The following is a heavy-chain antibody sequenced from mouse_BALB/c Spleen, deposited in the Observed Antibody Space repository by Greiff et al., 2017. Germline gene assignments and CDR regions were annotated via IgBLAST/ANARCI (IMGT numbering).Heavy chain of an antibody. CDR2: ISSGGSYT. D-gene: IGHD2-3*01. J-gene: IGHJ2*01. CDR1: GFTFSSYA. Sequence: EVKVEESGGGLVKPGGSLKLSCAASGFTFSSYAMSWVRQTPEKRLEWVATISSGGSYTYYPDSVKGRFTISRDNAKNTLYLQMSSLRSEDTAMYYCARIYDGYFDYWGQGTTLTVSS. V-gene: IGHV5-9-3*01. CDR3: ARIYDGYFDY.